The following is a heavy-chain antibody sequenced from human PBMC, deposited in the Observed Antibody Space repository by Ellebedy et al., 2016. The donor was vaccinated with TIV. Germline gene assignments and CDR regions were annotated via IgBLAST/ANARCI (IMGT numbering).Heavy chain of an antibody. CDR3: TRDQRTSYYNYYYGMDV. Sequence: PGGSLRLSCAASGFTFSSHWMHWVRQAPGKGLVWVSRINSDGSSTSYADSVKGRFTISRDNSKNTLYLQMNSLRIEDTAVYYCTRDQRTSYYNYYYGMDVWGQGTTVTVSS. V-gene: IGHV3-74*01. CDR1: GFTFSSHW. D-gene: IGHD2-2*01. J-gene: IGHJ6*02. CDR2: INSDGSST.